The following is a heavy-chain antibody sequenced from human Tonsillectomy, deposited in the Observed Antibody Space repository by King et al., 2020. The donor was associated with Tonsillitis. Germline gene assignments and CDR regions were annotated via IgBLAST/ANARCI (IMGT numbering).Heavy chain of an antibody. D-gene: IGHD1-26*01. CDR2: IYSGGLT. CDR3: ARDPWSSATDY. J-gene: IGHJ4*02. V-gene: IGHV3-66*01. Sequence: MSWVRQAPGKGLEWVSVIYSGGLTYYADSVKGRFTISRDNSKDTLYLQMNSLRVEDTAVYYCARDPWSSATDYWGQGTLVTVSS.